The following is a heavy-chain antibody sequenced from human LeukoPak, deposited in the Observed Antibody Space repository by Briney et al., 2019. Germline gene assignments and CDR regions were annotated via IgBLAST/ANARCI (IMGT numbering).Heavy chain of an antibody. CDR3: ARDWVQRAVAGTFGMDV. J-gene: IGHJ6*02. CDR2: IYYSGST. D-gene: IGHD6-19*01. V-gene: IGHV4-31*03. CDR1: GGSISSGGYY. Sequence: ASETLSLTCTVSGGSISSGGYYWGWIRQHPGKGLEWIGYIYYSGSTYYNPSLKSRVTISVDTSKNQFSLKLCSVTAADTAVYYCARDWVQRAVAGTFGMDVWGQGTTVTVSS.